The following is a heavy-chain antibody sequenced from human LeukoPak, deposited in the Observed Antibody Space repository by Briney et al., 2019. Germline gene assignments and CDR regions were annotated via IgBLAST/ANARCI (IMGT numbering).Heavy chain of an antibody. CDR2: ISVTGDIT. CDR3: ANSHLPRYPLQYYFAL. D-gene: IGHD4-11*01. CDR1: GFTFSSYA. J-gene: IGHJ4*02. Sequence: GGSLRLSCAASGFTFSSYAMSWLRQTPQKGLEWVSGISVTGDITYYADSLKGRFTLASDTSRTTLYLQLNSLRADDTAVYYCANSHLPRYPLQYYFALWGQGAQVIVSS. V-gene: IGHV3-23*01.